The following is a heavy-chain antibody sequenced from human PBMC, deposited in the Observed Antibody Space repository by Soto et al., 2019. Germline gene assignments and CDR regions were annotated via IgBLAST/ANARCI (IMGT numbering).Heavy chain of an antibody. Sequence: EVQLLESGGGLVQPGGSLRLSCAASGFTFSSYATSWVRQAPGKGLEWVSAISGSGGSTYYADSVKGRFTISRDNSKNTLYLQMNSLRAEDTAVYYCAKVQRWLPKGGDYWGQGTLVTVSS. V-gene: IGHV3-23*01. CDR2: ISGSGGST. J-gene: IGHJ4*02. D-gene: IGHD6-19*01. CDR1: GFTFSSYA. CDR3: AKVQRWLPKGGDY.